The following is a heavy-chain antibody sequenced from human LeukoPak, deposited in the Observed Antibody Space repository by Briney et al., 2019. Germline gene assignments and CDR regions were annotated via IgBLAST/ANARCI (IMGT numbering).Heavy chain of an antibody. Sequence: KPSETLSLTCTVSGGSISSYYWSWIRQPPGKGLEWIGYIYYSGSTNYNPSLKSRVTISVDTSKNQFSLKLSSVTAADTAVYYCASLSVDIVATQPGAPVDAFDIWGQGTMVTVSS. CDR2: IYYSGST. J-gene: IGHJ3*02. CDR3: ASLSVDIVATQPGAPVDAFDI. CDR1: GGSISSYY. V-gene: IGHV4-59*08. D-gene: IGHD5-12*01.